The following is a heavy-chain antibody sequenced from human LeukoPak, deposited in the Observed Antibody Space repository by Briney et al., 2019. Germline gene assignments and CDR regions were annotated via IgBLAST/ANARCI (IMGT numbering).Heavy chain of an antibody. J-gene: IGHJ4*02. V-gene: IGHV4-59*08. CDR3: ARHRIRKRDYYFDY. CDR2: IYYSGST. Sequence: KPSETLSLTCTVPGGSISSYYWSWIRQPPGKGLEWIGYIYYSGSTNYNPSLKSRVTISVDTSKNQFSLKLSSVTAADTAVYYCARHRIRKRDYYFDYWGQGTLVTVSS. D-gene: IGHD2/OR15-2a*01. CDR1: GGSISSYY.